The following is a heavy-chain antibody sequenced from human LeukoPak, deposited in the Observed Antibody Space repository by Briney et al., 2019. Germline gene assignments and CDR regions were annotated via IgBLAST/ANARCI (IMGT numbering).Heavy chain of an antibody. Sequence: SETLSLTCAVYGGSFSGYYWSWIRQPPGKGLEWIGEINHSGSTNYNPSLKSRVTISVDTSKNQFSLKLSSVTAADTAVYYCASLIAVGYCSSTSCGRYNWFDPWGQGTLVTVSS. CDR1: GGSFSGYY. V-gene: IGHV4-34*01. CDR2: INHSGST. J-gene: IGHJ5*02. CDR3: ASLIAVGYCSSTSCGRYNWFDP. D-gene: IGHD2-2*01.